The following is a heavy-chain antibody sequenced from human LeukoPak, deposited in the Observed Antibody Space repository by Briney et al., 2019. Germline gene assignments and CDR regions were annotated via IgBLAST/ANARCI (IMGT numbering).Heavy chain of an antibody. V-gene: IGHV4-34*01. D-gene: IGHD6-19*01. CDR2: INHSGST. CDR3: ARAGYSSDWYSSSPFDP. CDR1: GGSFSGYY. J-gene: IGHJ5*02. Sequence: PSETLSLTCAVYGGSFSGYYWSWIRQPPGKGLEWIGEINHSGSTNYNPSLKSRVTISVDTSKNQFSLKLSSVTAADTAVYYCARAGYSSDWYSSSPFDPWGQGTLVTVSS.